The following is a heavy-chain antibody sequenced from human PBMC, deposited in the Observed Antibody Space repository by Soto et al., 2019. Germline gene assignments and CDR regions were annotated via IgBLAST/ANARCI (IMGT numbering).Heavy chain of an antibody. D-gene: IGHD4-17*01. J-gene: IGHJ6*02. CDR1: GATISSGGFY. CDR3: ARDDSFYGEPGYGMNV. V-gene: IGHV4-31*03. Sequence: QVQLQESGPGLVEASETLSLTCTVSGATISSGGFYWSWIRQRPGKGLEWIGHIYYTGTTSDNPSLNSRVTISLDMSSNQFSLKLRSVTAADTAKYFCARDDSFYGEPGYGMNVWGQGTTVTVSS. CDR2: IYYTGTT.